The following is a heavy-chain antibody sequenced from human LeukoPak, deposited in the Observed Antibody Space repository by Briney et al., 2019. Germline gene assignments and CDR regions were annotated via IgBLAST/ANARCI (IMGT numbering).Heavy chain of an antibody. D-gene: IGHD2-2*01. J-gene: IGHJ3*02. CDR3: ARIVVVPAASDAFDI. Sequence: GGSLRLSCAASGFTFSNYSMNWVRQAPGKGLEWVSSISSSSSYIYYADSVKGRFTISRDNAKNSLYLQMNSLRAEDTAVYYCARIVVVPAASDAFDIWGQGTMVTVSS. V-gene: IGHV3-21*01. CDR1: GFTFSNYS. CDR2: ISSSSSYI.